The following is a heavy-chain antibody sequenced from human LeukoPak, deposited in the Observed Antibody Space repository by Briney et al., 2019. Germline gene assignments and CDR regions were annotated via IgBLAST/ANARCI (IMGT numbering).Heavy chain of an antibody. V-gene: IGHV4-61*02. CDR1: GGPRSSGSYY. J-gene: IGHJ4*02. D-gene: IGHD6-13*01. Sequence: SETLSLTCTVSGGPRSSGSYYWSWNRQPAGKGLEWIGRIYASGSTNYNPSLRNRVTISVDTSKNQFSLKLRSVTAADTAVYYWASSQAGDFDYWGQGTLVTVSS. CDR3: ASSQAGDFDY. CDR2: IYASGST.